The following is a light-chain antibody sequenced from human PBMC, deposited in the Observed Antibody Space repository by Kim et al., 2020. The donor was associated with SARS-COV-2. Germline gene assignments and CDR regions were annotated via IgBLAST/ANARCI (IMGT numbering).Light chain of an antibody. V-gene: IGKV3-20*01. J-gene: IGKJ1*01. Sequence: SPGERATLSCRASQSVSSSYVVWYQQKPGQAPRLLIYGASSRATGIPDRFSGSGSGTDFTLTISRLEPEDFAVYYCQQYGSSPWTFGQGTKVDIK. CDR3: QQYGSSPWT. CDR1: QSVSSSY. CDR2: GAS.